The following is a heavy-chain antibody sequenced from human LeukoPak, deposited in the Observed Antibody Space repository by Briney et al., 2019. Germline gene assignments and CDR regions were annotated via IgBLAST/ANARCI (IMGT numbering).Heavy chain of an antibody. J-gene: IGHJ5*02. Sequence: SLTLSLTCTVSGGSISSGDYYWRWLRQPPGKGLEWIGYMYYSGSTYYNPSLKSRVTISVDTSKNQFSLKLSSVTAADTAVYYCARPYYYDSRIDPWGQGTLVTVSS. CDR2: MYYSGST. V-gene: IGHV4-30-4*01. CDR1: GGSISSGDYY. D-gene: IGHD3-22*01. CDR3: ARPYYYDSRIDP.